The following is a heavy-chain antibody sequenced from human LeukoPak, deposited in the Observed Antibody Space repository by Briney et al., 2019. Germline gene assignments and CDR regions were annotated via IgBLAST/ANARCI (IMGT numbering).Heavy chain of an antibody. V-gene: IGHV1-18*01. D-gene: IGHD2-15*01. Sequence: ASVKVSCKASGYTFTTYGISRVRHPPGQGLEWMGWISAYNGNTKSAQKLQGRVSMTTATYTTTAYMELQIMTLEATAVSYCARGPYCSGSSCYSQYFAYWGQGTLVTVSP. CDR3: ARGPYCSGSSCYSQYFAY. CDR1: GYTFTTYG. CDR2: ISAYNGNT. J-gene: IGHJ4*02.